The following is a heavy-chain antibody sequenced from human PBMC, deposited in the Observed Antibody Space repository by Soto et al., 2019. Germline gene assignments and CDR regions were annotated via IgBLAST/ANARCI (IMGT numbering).Heavy chain of an antibody. CDR2: IKSKTDGGTT. CDR3: TTTGGGDYGGYYGLFL. V-gene: IGHV3-15*07. CDR1: GFTFSNAW. Sequence: GGSLRLSCAASGFTFSNAWMNWVRQALGKGLEWVGRIKSKTDGGTTNYAAPVKGRFTISRDDSKNTLYLQMNSLKTEDTAVYYCTTTGGGDYGGYYGLFLWGQGTLVTVSS. J-gene: IGHJ4*02. D-gene: IGHD4-17*01.